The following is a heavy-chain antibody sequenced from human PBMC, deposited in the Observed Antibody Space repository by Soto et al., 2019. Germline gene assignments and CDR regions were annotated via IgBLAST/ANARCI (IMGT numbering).Heavy chain of an antibody. CDR3: ARVFRTYSLGGAV. J-gene: IGHJ6*03. CDR1: GYPFTGPY. Sequence: ASVKVSCKASGYPFTGPYIYWVRQAPGQGLEWMGWINPSSGGTEFAEKFQGRVTVTRDTSIRTVFLELNSLTSDDTGVYFCARVFRTYSLGGAVGGKGPAV. V-gene: IGHV1-2*02. D-gene: IGHD4-4*01. CDR2: INPSSGGT.